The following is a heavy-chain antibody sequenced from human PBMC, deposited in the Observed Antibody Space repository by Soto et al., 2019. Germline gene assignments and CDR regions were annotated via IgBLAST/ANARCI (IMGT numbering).Heavy chain of an antibody. J-gene: IGHJ4*02. V-gene: IGHV4-34*01. D-gene: IGHD3-22*01. Sequence: PSETLSLTCAVYGGSFSGYYWSWIRQPPGKGLEWIGEINHSGSTNYNPSLKSRVTISVDTSKNQFSLKLSSVTAADTAVYYCARDWNDSSGYYHFDYWGQGNQVTVSS. CDR1: GGSFSGYY. CDR3: ARDWNDSSGYYHFDY. CDR2: INHSGST.